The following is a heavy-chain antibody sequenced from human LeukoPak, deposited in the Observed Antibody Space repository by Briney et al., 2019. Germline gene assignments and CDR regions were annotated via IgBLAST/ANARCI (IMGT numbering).Heavy chain of an antibody. Sequence: SVKVSCKASGGTFSSYTISWVRQAPGQGLEWMGRIIPILGIANYAQKFQGRVTITADKSTSTAYMELSSLRSEDTAVYYCARKSGYCTNGVCYHYFDCWGQGTLVTVSS. CDR1: GGTFSSYT. D-gene: IGHD2-8*01. CDR3: ARKSGYCTNGVCYHYFDC. V-gene: IGHV1-69*02. J-gene: IGHJ4*02. CDR2: IIPILGIA.